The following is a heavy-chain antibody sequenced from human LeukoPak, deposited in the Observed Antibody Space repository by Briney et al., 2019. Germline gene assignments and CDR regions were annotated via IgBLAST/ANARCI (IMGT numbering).Heavy chain of an antibody. D-gene: IGHD2-2*01. CDR1: GFTFSDYY. CDR2: ISGSGSTI. V-gene: IGHV3-11*01. Sequence: PGGSLRLSCAASGFTFSDYYMSWIRQAPGKGLEWVSYISGSGSTIYYADSVKGRFTISRDNAKNSLYLQMNSLRAEDTAVYYCARAYQLPANWFDPWGQGTLVTVSS. CDR3: ARAYQLPANWFDP. J-gene: IGHJ5*02.